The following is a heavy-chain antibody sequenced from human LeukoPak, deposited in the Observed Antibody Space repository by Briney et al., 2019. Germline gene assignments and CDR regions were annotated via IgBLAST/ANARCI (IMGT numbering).Heavy chain of an antibody. CDR1: GFTFSSYW. CDR2: IKQDGSEK. Sequence: GGSLRLSCAASGFTFSSYWMSWVRQAPGKGLEWVANIKQDGSEKYYVDSVKGRFTISRDNAKNSLYLQMNSLRAEDTAVYYCAKGLDYYGSGSISWGQGTLATVSS. V-gene: IGHV3-7*01. D-gene: IGHD3-10*01. J-gene: IGHJ4*02. CDR3: AKGLDYYGSGSIS.